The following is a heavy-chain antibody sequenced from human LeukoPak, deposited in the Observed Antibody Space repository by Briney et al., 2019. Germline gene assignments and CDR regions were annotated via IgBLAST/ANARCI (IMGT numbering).Heavy chain of an antibody. J-gene: IGHJ3*02. V-gene: IGHV3-23*01. CDR1: GFTFSSYA. CDR3: AKGGYSYGSSSDAFDI. Sequence: PGGSLRLSCAASGFTFSSYAMSWVRQAPGKGLEWVSAISGSGGSTYYADSVKGRFTISRDNSKNTLYLQMNSLRAEDTAVYYCAKGGYSYGSSSDAFDIWGQGTMVTVSS. CDR2: ISGSGGST. D-gene: IGHD5-18*01.